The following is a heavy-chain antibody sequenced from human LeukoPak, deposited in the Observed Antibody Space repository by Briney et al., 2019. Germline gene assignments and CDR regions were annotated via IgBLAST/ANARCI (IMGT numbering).Heavy chain of an antibody. Sequence: SETLSLTCAVYGGSFSGYYWAWIRQPPGKGLEWIGEINQSGSTNYNPSLKSRVTISGDTSKNQLSLKLSSVTAADTAVYYCARGPRYDSTTSCYELDYWGKGTRVTVS. V-gene: IGHV4-34*01. CDR3: ARGPRYDSTTSCYELDY. J-gene: IGHJ4*02. CDR2: INQSGST. D-gene: IGHD2-2*01. CDR1: GGSFSGYY.